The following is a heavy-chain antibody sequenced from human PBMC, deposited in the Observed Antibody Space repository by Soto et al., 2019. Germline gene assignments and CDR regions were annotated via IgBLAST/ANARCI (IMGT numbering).Heavy chain of an antibody. J-gene: IGHJ4*02. CDR2: SRGSDGST. CDR1: GFTFITYD. D-gene: IGHD7-27*01. Sequence: EVQLLESGGGSVQPGGSLRLSCAASGFTFITYDMTWVRQAPGKGLEWVSVSRGSDGSTYYADSVKGRFTISRDNSKNTVYLQMNSLRADDTAIYYCVKGNWGDYWEQGTLVTGSS. V-gene: IGHV3-23*01. CDR3: VKGNWGDY.